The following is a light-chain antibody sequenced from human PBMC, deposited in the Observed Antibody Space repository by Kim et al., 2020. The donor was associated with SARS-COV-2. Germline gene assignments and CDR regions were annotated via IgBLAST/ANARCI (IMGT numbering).Light chain of an antibody. CDR1: QGVNTY. Sequence: ASTGDRGTITCRASQGVNTYLAWYQQKPGEAPKLLSHASSILHSGVPSRFTGSGAGTDFSLTINSVQSEDFATYYCQQYYTYPLTFGGGTKVDIK. V-gene: IGKV1-8*01. CDR2: ASS. CDR3: QQYYTYPLT. J-gene: IGKJ4*01.